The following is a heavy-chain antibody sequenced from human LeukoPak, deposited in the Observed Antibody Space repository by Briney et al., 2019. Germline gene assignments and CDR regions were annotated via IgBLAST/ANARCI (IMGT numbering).Heavy chain of an antibody. D-gene: IGHD3-10*01. V-gene: IGHV3-30*02. J-gene: IGHJ3*02. CDR2: IRYDGSNK. CDR1: GFTFSSYG. Sequence: GGSLRLSCAASGFTFSSYGMHRVRQAPGKGPEWVAFIRYDGSNKYYADSVKGRFTISRDNSKNTLYLQMNSLRAEDTAVYYCAKVAPDYYGSGSSGAFDIWGQGTMITVSS. CDR3: AKVAPDYYGSGSSGAFDI.